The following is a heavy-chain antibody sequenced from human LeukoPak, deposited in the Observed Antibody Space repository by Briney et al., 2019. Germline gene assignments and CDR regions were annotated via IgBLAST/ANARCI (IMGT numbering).Heavy chain of an antibody. CDR2: ISSNGGAT. D-gene: IGHD4-11*01. CDR3: AKESPYTNNRLYYFDY. Sequence: GGSLRLSCTASGFTFSTYAMSWVRQAPGKGLEWVSAISSNGGATYYADSVKGRFAISRDNSGNTVYLQLNSLRAEDTAIYYCAKESPYTNNRLYYFDYWGQGTLVTASS. CDR1: GFTFSTYA. J-gene: IGHJ4*02. V-gene: IGHV3-23*01.